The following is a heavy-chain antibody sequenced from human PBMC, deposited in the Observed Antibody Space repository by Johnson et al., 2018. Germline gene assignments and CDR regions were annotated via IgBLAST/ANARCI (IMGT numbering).Heavy chain of an antibody. J-gene: IGHJ3*02. CDR2: ISSRSSYI. V-gene: IGHV3-21*01. CDR3: PRGLWDSSGYSSTDAFDI. Sequence: EVQLVETGGGLVKPGGSXRLSCAASGFTFSSYSMNWVRQAPGKGLEWVSSISSRSSYIYYADPVTGRFTISRDNAKNSLYLQMNSLRPEDTAVYYWPRGLWDSSGYSSTDAFDIWGQGTMVTVSS. CDR1: GFTFSSYS. D-gene: IGHD3-22*01.